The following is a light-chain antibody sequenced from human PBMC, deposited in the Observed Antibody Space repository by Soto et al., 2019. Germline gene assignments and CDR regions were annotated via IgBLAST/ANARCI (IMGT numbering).Light chain of an antibody. CDR1: QSVSSY. CDR3: LQRSNWPLT. V-gene: IGKV3-11*01. Sequence: EIVLTQSPVTLSLSPGERATLSCRASQSVSSYLAWYQQKPGQAPRLLIYDASNRATGIPARFSGSGSGTDFTLTISSLEPEDFAVYHCLQRSNWPLTFGGGTKVEIK. J-gene: IGKJ4*01. CDR2: DAS.